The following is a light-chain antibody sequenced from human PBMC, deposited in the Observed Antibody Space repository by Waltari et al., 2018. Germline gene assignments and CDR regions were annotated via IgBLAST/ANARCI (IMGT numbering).Light chain of an antibody. Sequence: QTVVTQEPSLSVSPGGTVTLTCALSSGSLSTTSSAPCYQQPPGQAPRTLVYKANARSSGVPDRFSGSILGNTAALTITGAQADDESDYYCALYMGSGIWVFGGGTRLTVL. CDR3: ALYMGSGIWV. V-gene: IGLV8-61*01. J-gene: IGLJ3*02. CDR2: KAN. CDR1: SGSLSTTSS.